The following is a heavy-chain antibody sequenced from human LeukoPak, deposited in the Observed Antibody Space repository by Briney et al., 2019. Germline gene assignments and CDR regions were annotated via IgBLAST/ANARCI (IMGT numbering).Heavy chain of an antibody. CDR3: AKASNRLRYFDWCFDY. CDR1: GGSISSYY. V-gene: IGHV4-59*10. J-gene: IGHJ4*02. Sequence: PSETLSLTCAVYGGSISSYYWSWIRQPAGKGLEWIGRIYTSGSTNYNPSLKSRVTMSVDTSKNQFSLKLSSVTAADTAVYYCAKASNRLRYFDWCFDYWGQGTLVTVSS. CDR2: IYTSGST. D-gene: IGHD3-9*01.